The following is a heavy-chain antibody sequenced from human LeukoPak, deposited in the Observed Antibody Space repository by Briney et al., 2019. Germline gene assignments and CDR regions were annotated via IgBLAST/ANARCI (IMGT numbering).Heavy chain of an antibody. Sequence: GSSVKVSCKASGGTFSSYAISWVRQAPGQGLEWMGGIIPIFGTANYAQKFQGRVTITADKSTSTAYMELSSLRSEDTAVYYCARGYCSGGSCYSLDYWGQGTLVTVSS. J-gene: IGHJ4*02. D-gene: IGHD2-15*01. CDR3: ARGYCSGGSCYSLDY. CDR2: IIPIFGTA. V-gene: IGHV1-69*06. CDR1: GGTFSSYA.